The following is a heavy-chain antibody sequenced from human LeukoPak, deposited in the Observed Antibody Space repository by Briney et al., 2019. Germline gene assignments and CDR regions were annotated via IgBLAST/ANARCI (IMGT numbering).Heavy chain of an antibody. CDR2: IDPSDSYT. CDR3: ARHDSSGYYLETHFDY. J-gene: IGHJ4*02. CDR1: GYSFTSYW. V-gene: IGHV5-10-1*01. Sequence: GESLKISCKGSGYSFTSYWISWVRQMPGKGLEWMGRIDPSDSYTNYSPSFQGHVTISADKSISTAYLQWSSLKASDTAMYYCARHDSSGYYLETHFDYWGQGTLVTVSS. D-gene: IGHD3-22*01.